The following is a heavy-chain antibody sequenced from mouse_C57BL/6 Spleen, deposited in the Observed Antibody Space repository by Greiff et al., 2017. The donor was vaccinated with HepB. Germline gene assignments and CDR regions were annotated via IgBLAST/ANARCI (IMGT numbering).Heavy chain of an antibody. CDR3: ASQDWDYFDY. CDR1: GYAFTNYL. Sequence: VQLQQSGAELVRPGTSVKVSCKASGYAFTNYLIEWVKQRPGQGLEWIGVINPGSGGTNYNEKFKGKATLTADKSSSTAYMQLSSLTSEDSAVYFCASQDWDYFDYWGQGTTLTVSS. V-gene: IGHV1-54*01. J-gene: IGHJ2*01. CDR2: INPGSGGT. D-gene: IGHD4-1*01.